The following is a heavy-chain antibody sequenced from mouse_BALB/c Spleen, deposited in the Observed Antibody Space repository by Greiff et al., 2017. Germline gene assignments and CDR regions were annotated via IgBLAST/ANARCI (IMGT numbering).Heavy chain of an antibody. D-gene: IGHD2-14*01. CDR2: ISYSGST. Sequence: EVKLMESGPSLVKPSQTLSLTCSVTGDSITSGYWNWIRKFPGNKLEYMGYISYSGSTYYNPSLKSRISITRDTSKNQYYLQLNSVTTEDTATYYCARSEAYYRYWYFDVWGAGTTVTVSS. CDR3: ARSEAYYRYWYFDV. V-gene: IGHV3-8*02. J-gene: IGHJ1*01. CDR1: GDSITSGY.